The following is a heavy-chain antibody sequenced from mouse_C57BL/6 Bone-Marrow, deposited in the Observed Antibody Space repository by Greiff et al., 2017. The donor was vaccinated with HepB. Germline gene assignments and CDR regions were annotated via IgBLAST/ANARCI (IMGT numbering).Heavy chain of an antibody. D-gene: IGHD1-1*01. J-gene: IGHJ1*03. V-gene: IGHV1-22*01. CDR1: GYTFTDYN. Sequence: EVQLQQSGPELVKPGASVKMSCKASGYTFTDYNMHWVKQSHGKSLEWIGYINPNNGGTSYNQKFKGKATLTVNKSSSTAYMELRSLTSEDSAVYYCARGTGLRGYFDVWGTGTTVTVSS. CDR2: INPNNGGT. CDR3: ARGTGLRGYFDV.